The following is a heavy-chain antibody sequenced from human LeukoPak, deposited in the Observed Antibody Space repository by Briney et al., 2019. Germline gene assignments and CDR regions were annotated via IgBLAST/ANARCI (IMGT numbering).Heavy chain of an antibody. D-gene: IGHD2-2*01. CDR3: ARGDIVVVPAAMMNY. J-gene: IGHJ4*02. Sequence: GASAKVSCKASGYTFTGYYMHWVRQAPGQGLEWMGWINPNSGGTNYAQKFQGRVTMTRDTSISTAYMELSRLRSDDTALYYCARGDIVVVPAAMMNYWGQGTLVTVSS. CDR1: GYTFTGYY. CDR2: INPNSGGT. V-gene: IGHV1-2*02.